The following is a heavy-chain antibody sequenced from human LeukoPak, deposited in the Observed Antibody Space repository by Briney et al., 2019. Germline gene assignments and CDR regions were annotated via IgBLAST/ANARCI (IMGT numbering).Heavy chain of an antibody. Sequence: SQTLSLTCAISGDSVSSNSAAWIWIRQSPPRGLECLGRTYYRSKWYNDYAVSVKGRITINPDTSKNRFSLQLNSVTPEDTAVYFCARAVAAHFYYFDYWGQGTLVTVSS. D-gene: IGHD6-19*01. CDR1: GDSVSSNSAA. CDR2: TYYRSKWYN. CDR3: ARAVAAHFYYFDY. J-gene: IGHJ4*02. V-gene: IGHV6-1*01.